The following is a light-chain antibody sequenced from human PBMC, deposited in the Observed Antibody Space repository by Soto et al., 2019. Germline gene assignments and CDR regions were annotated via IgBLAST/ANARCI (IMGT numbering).Light chain of an antibody. Sequence: EIVMTQSPLSLPVTPGEPASISCRSSQSLLQSNGNNQLGWVLQKPGQSPQLLMYLGSSRASGVPDRFSGSGSGTDFTLKIGRVEPEDVGVYYCMQVLQTPPTFGGGTKVEIK. CDR3: MQVLQTPPT. J-gene: IGKJ4*01. CDR2: LGS. CDR1: QSLLQSNGNNQ. V-gene: IGKV2-28*01.